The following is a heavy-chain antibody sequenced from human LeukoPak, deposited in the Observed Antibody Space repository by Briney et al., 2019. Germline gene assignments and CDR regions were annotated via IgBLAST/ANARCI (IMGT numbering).Heavy chain of an antibody. D-gene: IGHD5-18*01. CDR3: ATRRGYSYGSDN. J-gene: IGHJ4*02. V-gene: IGHV1-2*02. CDR1: GHTVTSYV. CDR2: IYPNSGGT. Sequence: ASVKVSYKAAGHTVTSYVMHWVGQAPGQGLEWMGWIYPNSGGTNYAQKFLGRVTVTRDTSISTAYMQLSRLRSDVTSLYYCATRRGYSYGSDNWGQGTLVTVSS.